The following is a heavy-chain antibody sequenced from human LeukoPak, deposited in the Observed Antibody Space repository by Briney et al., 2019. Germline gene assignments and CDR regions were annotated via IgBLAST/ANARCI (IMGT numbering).Heavy chain of an antibody. CDR1: GGTFSSYA. Sequence: ASVKVSCKASGGTFSSYAISWVRQAPGQGLEWMGGIIPIFGTANYAQKFQGRVTITADESTSTAYMELRSLRSDDTAVYYCARDSYYDSIGYYYHDAFDIWGQGTTVTVSS. D-gene: IGHD3-22*01. CDR2: IIPIFGTA. J-gene: IGHJ3*02. CDR3: ARDSYYDSIGYYYHDAFDI. V-gene: IGHV1-69*13.